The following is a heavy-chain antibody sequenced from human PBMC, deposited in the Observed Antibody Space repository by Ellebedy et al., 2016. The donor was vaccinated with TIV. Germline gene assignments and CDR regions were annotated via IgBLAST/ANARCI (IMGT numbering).Heavy chain of an antibody. Sequence: ASVKVSXXASGYTFTGYYMHWVRQAPGQGLEWMGWINPNSGGTNYAQKFQGRVTMTRDTSISTAYMELSRLRSDDTAVYYCARDPSGYSSTSGNDWGQGTLVTVSS. CDR3: ARDPSGYSSTSGND. J-gene: IGHJ4*02. CDR2: INPNSGGT. D-gene: IGHD6-13*01. CDR1: GYTFTGYY. V-gene: IGHV1-2*02.